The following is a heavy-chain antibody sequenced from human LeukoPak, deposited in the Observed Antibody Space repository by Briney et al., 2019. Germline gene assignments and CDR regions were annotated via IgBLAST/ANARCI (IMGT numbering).Heavy chain of an antibody. J-gene: IGHJ5*02. CDR2: IKQDGSEK. D-gene: IGHD3-22*01. CDR1: GFTFSSYW. CDR3: ARHPSNYYDSSGYFGCFDP. Sequence: PGGSLRLSCAASGFTFSSYWMSWVRQAPGKGLEWVANIKQDGSEKYYVDSVKGRFTISRDNAKNSLYLQMNSLRSEDTAVYYCARHPSNYYDSSGYFGCFDPWGQGTLVTVSS. V-gene: IGHV3-7*03.